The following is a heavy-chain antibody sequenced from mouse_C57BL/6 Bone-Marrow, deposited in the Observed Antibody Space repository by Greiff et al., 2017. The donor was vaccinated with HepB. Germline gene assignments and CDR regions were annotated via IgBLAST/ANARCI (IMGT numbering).Heavy chain of an antibody. CDR1: GFTFSSYG. CDR2: ISSGGSYT. CDR3: ARRLLLYFDY. J-gene: IGHJ2*01. Sequence: DVKLVESWGDLVKPGGSLKLSCAASGFTFSSYGMSWVRQTPDKRLEWVATISSGGSYTYYPDSVKGRFTISRDNAKNTLYLQMSSLKSEDTAMYYCARRLLLYFDYWGQGTTLTVSS. D-gene: IGHD1-1*01. V-gene: IGHV5-6*02.